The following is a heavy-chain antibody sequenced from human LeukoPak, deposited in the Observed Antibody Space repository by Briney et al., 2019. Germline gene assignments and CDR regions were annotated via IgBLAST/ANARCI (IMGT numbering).Heavy chain of an antibody. V-gene: IGHV4-38-2*02. CDR1: GYSISSGYY. CDR3: ARGPWGDYEHDY. CDR2: IYHSGST. Sequence: PSETLSLTCTVSGYSISSGYYWGWIRQPPGKGLEWIGSIYHSGSTYYNPSLKSRVTISVDTSKNQFSLKLSSVTAADTAVYYCARGPWGDYEHDYWGQGTLVTVSS. D-gene: IGHD4-17*01. J-gene: IGHJ4*02.